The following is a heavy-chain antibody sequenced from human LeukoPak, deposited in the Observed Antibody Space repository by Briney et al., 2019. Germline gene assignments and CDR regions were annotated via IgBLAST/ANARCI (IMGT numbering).Heavy chain of an antibody. CDR1: GGTFSSYA. J-gene: IGHJ6*02. CDR3: ASSWNCAHYYYYGMDV. Sequence: EASVKVSCKASGGTFSSYAISWVRQAPGQGLEWMGGIIPIFGTANYAQKFQGRVTITADESTSTAYMELSSLRSEDTAVYYCASSWNCAHYYYYGMDVWGQGTTVTVSS. D-gene: IGHD1-7*01. V-gene: IGHV1-69*13. CDR2: IIPIFGTA.